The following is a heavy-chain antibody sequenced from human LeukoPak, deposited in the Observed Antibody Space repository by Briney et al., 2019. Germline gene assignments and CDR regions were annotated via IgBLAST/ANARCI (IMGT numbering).Heavy chain of an antibody. CDR1: GFTFSSYG. CDR2: IKQDGSEK. Sequence: GGSLRLSCAASGFTFSSYGMYWVRQAPGKGLEWVANIKQDGSEKYYVDSVKGRFTISRDNAKNSLYLQMNSLRAEDTAVYYCARRVGIGSYGIQYYYYYYMDVWGKGTTVTVS. V-gene: IGHV3-7*01. D-gene: IGHD5-18*01. J-gene: IGHJ6*03. CDR3: ARRVGIGSYGIQYYYYYYMDV.